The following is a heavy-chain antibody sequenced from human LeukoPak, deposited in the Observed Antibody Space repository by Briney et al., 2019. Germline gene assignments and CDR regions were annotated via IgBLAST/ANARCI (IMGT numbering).Heavy chain of an antibody. D-gene: IGHD3/OR15-3a*01. Sequence: PGGSLRLSCKASGFSIHQSSMSWVRQAPVKGLEWVASIRPDGSAVFYVDSVKGRSTFSRDNAKNSLDLQMNSLRAEDTALYYCAKFGLPYSIDLWGQGTMVTVSS. CDR3: AKFGLPYSIDL. V-gene: IGHV3-7*01. CDR2: IRPDGSAV. J-gene: IGHJ3*01. CDR1: GFSIHQSS.